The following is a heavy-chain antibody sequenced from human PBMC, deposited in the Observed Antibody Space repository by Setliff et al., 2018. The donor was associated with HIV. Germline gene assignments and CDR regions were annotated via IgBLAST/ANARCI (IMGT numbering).Heavy chain of an antibody. CDR2: IIPVFYTT. D-gene: IGHD3-16*02. V-gene: IGHV1-69*13. CDR3: AVGDYVWGSYRLDF. CDR1: GGTFSNYA. Sequence: GASVKVSCKASGGTFSNYAFSWVRLAPGKGLEWMGGIIPVFYTTNYEKKFRDRVTITEEESTSTVYLELISQRSEDTAVYYCAVGDYVWGSYRLDFCGQGTLVTVSS. J-gene: IGHJ4*02.